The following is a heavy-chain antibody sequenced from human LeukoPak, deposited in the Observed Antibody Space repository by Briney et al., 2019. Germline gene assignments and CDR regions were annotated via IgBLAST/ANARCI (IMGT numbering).Heavy chain of an antibody. D-gene: IGHD3-16*01. V-gene: IGHV4-34*01. J-gene: IGHJ6*02. CDR2: INHSGST. Sequence: SKTLSLTCAVYGGSFSGYYWSWIRQPPGKGLEWIGEINHSGSTNYNPSPKSRVTISVDTSKNQFSLKLSSVTVADTAVYYCAKLKSAMGAYYYYYYGMDVWGQGTTVTVSS. CDR1: GGSFSGYY. CDR3: AKLKSAMGAYYYYYYGMDV.